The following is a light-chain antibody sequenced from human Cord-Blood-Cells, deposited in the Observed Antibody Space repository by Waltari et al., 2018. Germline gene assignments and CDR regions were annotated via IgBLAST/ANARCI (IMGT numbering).Light chain of an antibody. CDR2: QDS. CDR1: KWGDKY. Sequence: SYELTQPPSVSVSPGQTASITCSGDKWGDKYACWYQQKPGQSPVLVIYQDSKRPSGIPERFSGSNSGNTAPLTISGTQAMDEADYYCQAWDSSTVVFGGGTKLTVL. V-gene: IGLV3-1*01. J-gene: IGLJ2*01. CDR3: QAWDSSTVV.